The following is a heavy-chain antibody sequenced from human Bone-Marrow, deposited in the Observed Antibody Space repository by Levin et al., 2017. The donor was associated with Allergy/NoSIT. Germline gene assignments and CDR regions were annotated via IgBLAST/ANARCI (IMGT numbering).Heavy chain of an antibody. J-gene: IGHJ6*02. D-gene: IGHD6-13*01. Sequence: GGSLRLSCKGSGYSFTSYWIGWVRQMPGKGLEWMGIIYPGDSDTRYSPSFQGQVTISADKSISTAYLQWSSLKASDTAMYYCARLVIAAAGIRTRYYYYGMDVWGQGTTVTVSS. CDR1: GYSFTSYW. CDR3: ARLVIAAAGIRTRYYYYGMDV. V-gene: IGHV5-51*01. CDR2: IYPGDSDT.